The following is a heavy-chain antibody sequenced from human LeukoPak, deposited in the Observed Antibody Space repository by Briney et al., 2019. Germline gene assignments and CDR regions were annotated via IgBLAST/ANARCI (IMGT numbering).Heavy chain of an antibody. Sequence: AETLSLTCAVYGGAFSGYYWSWVRQPPGKGLEGSGEINHSGSTNYNPSLTSRVTISVDTSKNQFSLKLSSVTAADTAVYYCARGRPRGYSYGFPFDYWGQGTLVTVSS. V-gene: IGHV4-34*01. CDR3: ARGRPRGYSYGFPFDY. CDR2: INHSGST. J-gene: IGHJ4*02. D-gene: IGHD5-18*01. CDR1: GGAFSGYY.